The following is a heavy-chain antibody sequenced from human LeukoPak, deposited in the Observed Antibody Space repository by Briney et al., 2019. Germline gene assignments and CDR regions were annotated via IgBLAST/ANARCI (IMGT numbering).Heavy chain of an antibody. Sequence: PSETLSLTCAVYGASFSGYYWSWIRQPPGKGREWIGEINHSGSTNYNPSLKSRVTISVDTSKNQFSLKLSSVTAADTAVYYCARTDYYGSGSLDYWGQGTLVTVSS. V-gene: IGHV4-34*01. J-gene: IGHJ4*02. CDR1: GASFSGYY. CDR3: ARTDYYGSGSLDY. CDR2: INHSGST. D-gene: IGHD3-10*01.